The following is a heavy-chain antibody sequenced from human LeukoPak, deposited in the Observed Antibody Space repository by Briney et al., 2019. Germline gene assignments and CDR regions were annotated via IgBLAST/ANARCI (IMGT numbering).Heavy chain of an antibody. CDR2: IHTSGST. CDR3: ARRHISSGWSFDY. V-gene: IGHV4-4*07. CDR1: GGSISNYH. D-gene: IGHD6-19*01. J-gene: IGHJ4*02. Sequence: PSETLSLTCTVSGGSISNYHWSWIRQPAGKGLEWIGQIHTSGSTNYNPPLKSRVTVSIDTPENQLSLTIRSVTAADTAIYYCARRHISSGWSFDYWSQGTLVTVSS.